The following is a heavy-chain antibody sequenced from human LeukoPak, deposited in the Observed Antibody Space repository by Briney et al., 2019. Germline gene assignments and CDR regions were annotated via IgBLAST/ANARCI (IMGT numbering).Heavy chain of an antibody. CDR2: ISSSGSTI. CDR3: ARDGYWGSLDY. J-gene: IGHJ4*02. Sequence: GGSLRLSCAASGFTFSSYEMNWVRQAPGKGLEWVSYISSSGSTIYYAGSVKGRFTISRDNAKNSLYLQMNSLRAEDTAVYYCARDGYWGSLDYWGQGTLVTVSS. D-gene: IGHD7-27*01. CDR1: GFTFSSYE. V-gene: IGHV3-48*03.